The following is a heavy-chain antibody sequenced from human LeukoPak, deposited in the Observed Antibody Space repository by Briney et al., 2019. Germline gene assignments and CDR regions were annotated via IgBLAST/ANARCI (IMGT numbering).Heavy chain of an antibody. CDR3: ARDYDSSGLFDY. CDR2: ISAYNGNT. D-gene: IGHD3-22*01. Sequence: ASVKVSCKASGYTFTSYGISWVRQAAGQGLEWMGWISAYNGNTNYAQKRQGRVTMTTDTSTSTAYMELRSLRSDDTAVYYCARDYDSSGLFDYWGKGPLVTVSP. CDR1: GYTFTSYG. J-gene: IGHJ4*02. V-gene: IGHV1-18*01.